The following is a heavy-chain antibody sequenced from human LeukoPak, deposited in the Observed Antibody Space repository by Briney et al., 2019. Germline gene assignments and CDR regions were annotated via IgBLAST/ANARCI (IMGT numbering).Heavy chain of an antibody. CDR2: IKQDGREK. J-gene: IGHJ4*02. Sequence: GGSLRLSCAVSGFTFSDYWMSWVRQAPGKGLEWVANIKQDGREKHYVDSVKGRFTISRDNAKNSLYLQVNSLGGEDTAMYYCVRGGGNVFDYWGQGTLVTVSS. V-gene: IGHV3-7*03. D-gene: IGHD4-23*01. CDR3: VRGGGNVFDY. CDR1: GFTFSDYW.